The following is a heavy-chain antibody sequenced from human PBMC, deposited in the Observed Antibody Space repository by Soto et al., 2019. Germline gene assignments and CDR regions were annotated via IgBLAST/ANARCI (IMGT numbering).Heavy chain of an antibody. D-gene: IGHD3-9*01. CDR2: SAPGDGEA. CDR1: GKTLSDLS. CDR3: ATSRGWVLRY. Sequence: ASVKVSCKVYGKTLSDLSIHWVRQAPGKGLEWMGGSAPGDGEAIYAEKLQGRVTKTEDTSTDTAYMELSSLRSEDTAVYYCATSRGWVLRYWGQGTLVTVSS. J-gene: IGHJ4*02. V-gene: IGHV1-24*01.